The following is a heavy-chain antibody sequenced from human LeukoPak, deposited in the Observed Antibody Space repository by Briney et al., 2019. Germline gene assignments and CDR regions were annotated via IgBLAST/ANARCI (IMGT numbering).Heavy chain of an antibody. CDR3: ARGSAFTVVVFDY. CDR2: ILQSGST. Sequence: SETLSLTCTVSDYPISSGYYWGWIRQPPGKGLEWIGIILQSGSTYYNPSLKSRVTISVDTSKNQFSLRLSSVTAADTAVYYCARGSAFTVVVFDYWGQGTLVTVSS. CDR1: DYPISSGYY. V-gene: IGHV4-38-2*02. D-gene: IGHD3-22*01. J-gene: IGHJ4*02.